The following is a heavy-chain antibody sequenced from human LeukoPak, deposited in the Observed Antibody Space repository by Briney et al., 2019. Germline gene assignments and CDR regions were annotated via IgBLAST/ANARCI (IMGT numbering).Heavy chain of an antibody. J-gene: IGHJ3*02. D-gene: IGHD3-22*01. CDR2: INPNSGGT. V-gene: IGHV1-2*02. CDR1: GYTFTGYY. Sequence: ASVKVSCKAPGYTFTGYYMHWVRQAPGQGLEWMGWINPNSGGTNYAQKFQGRVTTTRDTSISTAYMELSRLRSDDTAVYYCAREGSHYYDSSGPFDIWGQGTMVTVSS. CDR3: AREGSHYYDSSGPFDI.